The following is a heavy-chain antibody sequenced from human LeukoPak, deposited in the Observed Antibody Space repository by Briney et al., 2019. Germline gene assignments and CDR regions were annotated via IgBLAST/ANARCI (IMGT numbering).Heavy chain of an antibody. CDR2: LHYRGST. Sequence: PGGSLRLSCAASGFTFSSYSMNWVRQPPGKGLEWTGSLHYRGSTHYNPSLKTRVTISVDTSKNQFSLKLSSVTAADTAVYYCASQAPGGNSFNQDFWGQGTLVTVSS. J-gene: IGHJ4*02. D-gene: IGHD4-23*01. CDR1: GFTFSSYSMN. CDR3: ASQAPGGNSFNQDF. V-gene: IGHV4-39*01.